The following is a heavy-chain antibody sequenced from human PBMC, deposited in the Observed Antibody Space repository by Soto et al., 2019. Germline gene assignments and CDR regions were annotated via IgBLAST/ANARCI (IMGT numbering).Heavy chain of an antibody. CDR3: ARDVFCSGGSCYPGPWFDP. CDR1: GGSISSYY. D-gene: IGHD2-15*01. V-gene: IGHV4-59*01. CDR2: IYYSGST. J-gene: IGHJ5*02. Sequence: SETLSLTCTVSGGSISSYYWSWIRQPPGKGLEWIGYIYYSGSTNYNPSLKSRVTISVDTSKNQFSLKLSSVTAADTAVYYCARDVFCSGGSCYPGPWFDPWGQGTLVTVSS.